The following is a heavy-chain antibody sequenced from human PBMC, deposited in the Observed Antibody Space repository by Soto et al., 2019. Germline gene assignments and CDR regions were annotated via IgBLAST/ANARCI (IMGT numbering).Heavy chain of an antibody. CDR2: ISWDGGST. CDR1: GFTFDDYT. CDR3: AKDRAPYDFWSGYHGL. J-gene: IGHJ3*01. V-gene: IGHV3-43*01. D-gene: IGHD3-3*01. Sequence: PGGSLRLSCAASGFTFDDYTMHWVRQAPGKGLEWVSLISWDGGSTYYADSVKGRFTISRDNSKNSLYLQMNSLRTEDTAFYYCAKDRAPYDFWSGYHGLWGQGTMVTVSS.